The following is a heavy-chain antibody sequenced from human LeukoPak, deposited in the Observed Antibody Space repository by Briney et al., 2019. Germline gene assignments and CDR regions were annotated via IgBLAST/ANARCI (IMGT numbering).Heavy chain of an antibody. V-gene: IGHV1-69*04. CDR3: ARDGIYDSSGYHLGY. J-gene: IGHJ4*02. D-gene: IGHD3-22*01. Sequence: GASVKVSCKASGGTFSSYAISWVRQAPGQGLEWTGRIIPILGIANYAQKFQGRVTITADKSTSTAYMELSSLRSEDTAVYYCARDGIYDSSGYHLGYWGQGTLVTVSS. CDR2: IIPILGIA. CDR1: GGTFSSYA.